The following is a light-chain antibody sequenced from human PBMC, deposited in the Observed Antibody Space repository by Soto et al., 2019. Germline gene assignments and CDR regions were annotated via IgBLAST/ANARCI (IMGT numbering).Light chain of an antibody. CDR3: QVWDTSSDHYV. J-gene: IGLJ1*01. V-gene: IGLV3-21*02. Sequence: SYELTQPTSVSVAPGQPAKIICGGNNIGSKSVQWYQQKPGQAPVLVVYDDSDRPSGIPERFSGSKSWNTATLTISRVEAGDEADYYCQVWDTSSDHYVFGTGTKLTV. CDR2: DDS. CDR1: NIGSKS.